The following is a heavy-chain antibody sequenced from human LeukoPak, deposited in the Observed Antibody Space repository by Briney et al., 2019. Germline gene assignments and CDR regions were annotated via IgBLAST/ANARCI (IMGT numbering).Heavy chain of an antibody. V-gene: IGHV4-59*11. CDR2: IYYSGST. J-gene: IGHJ3*02. Sequence: SETLSLTCTVSGGSISSHYWSWIRQPPGKGLEWIGYIYYSGSTNNNPSLKSRVTISVDTSKNQFSLKLSSVTAADTAVYYCARMKVYYDFWSGYSRDAFDIWGQGTMVTVSS. CDR1: GGSISSHY. CDR3: ARMKVYYDFWSGYSRDAFDI. D-gene: IGHD3-3*01.